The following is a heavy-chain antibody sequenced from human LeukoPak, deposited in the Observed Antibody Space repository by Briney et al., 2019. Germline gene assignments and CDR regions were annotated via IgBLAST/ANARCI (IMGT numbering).Heavy chain of an antibody. D-gene: IGHD3-22*01. J-gene: IGHJ3*02. CDR2: IYSGGST. V-gene: IGHV3-66*01. Sequence: ETLSLTCTVSGGSISSSSYYWGWIRQPPGKGLEWVSVIYSGGSTYYADSVKGRFTISRDNSKNTLYLQMNSLRAEDTAVYYCARDQRPHYYDSSGYPHHHDAFDIWGQGTMVTVSS. CDR1: GGSISSSSYY. CDR3: ARDQRPHYYDSSGYPHHHDAFDI.